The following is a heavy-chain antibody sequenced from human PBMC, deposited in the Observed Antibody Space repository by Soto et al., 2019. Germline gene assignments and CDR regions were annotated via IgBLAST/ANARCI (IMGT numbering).Heavy chain of an antibody. J-gene: IGHJ4*02. CDR1: GYTFTSYA. V-gene: IGHV1-3*01. Sequence: ASVKVSCKASGYTFTSYAMHWVRQAPGQRLEWMGWINAGNGNTKYSQKFQGRVTITRDTSASTAYMELSSLRSEDTAAYYCARGHPYYYDSSGYSTTKGEYYFDYWGQGTLVTVSS. D-gene: IGHD3-22*01. CDR2: INAGNGNT. CDR3: ARGHPYYYDSSGYSTTKGEYYFDY.